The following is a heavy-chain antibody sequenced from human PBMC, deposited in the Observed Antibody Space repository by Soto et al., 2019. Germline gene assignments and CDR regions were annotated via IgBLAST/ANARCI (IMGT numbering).Heavy chain of an antibody. Sequence: LRLSCSASGFTFGAYAMSWVRKAPGKGLEWVGFIRNRGYGRTTEYAASVRGRFTISRDDSKSIAYLDMNSLQTEDTAVYYCVREDPGADQLVPAHYWGQGTLVTVYS. CDR1: GFTFGAYA. J-gene: IGHJ4*02. V-gene: IGHV3-49*04. CDR3: VREDPGADQLVPAHY. D-gene: IGHD6-13*01. CDR2: IRNRGYGRTT.